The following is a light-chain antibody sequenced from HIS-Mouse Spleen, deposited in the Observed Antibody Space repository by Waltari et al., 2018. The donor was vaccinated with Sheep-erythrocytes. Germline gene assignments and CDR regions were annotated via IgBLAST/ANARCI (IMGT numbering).Light chain of an antibody. CDR1: SSNIGSNY. J-gene: IGLJ3*02. V-gene: IGLV1-47*01. CDR2: RNN. Sequence: QSVLTQPPSASGTPGQRVPIPCSGCSSNIGSNYVHWYQQPPGTAPKPRIYRNNQRPSGVPDRFSGSKSGTSASLAISGLRSEDEADYYCAAWDDSLSGNWVFGGGTKLTVL. CDR3: AAWDDSLSGNWV.